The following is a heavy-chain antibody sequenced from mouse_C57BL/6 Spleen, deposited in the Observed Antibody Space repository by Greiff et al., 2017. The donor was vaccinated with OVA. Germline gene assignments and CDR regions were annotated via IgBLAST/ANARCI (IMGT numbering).Heavy chain of an antibody. J-gene: IGHJ1*03. Sequence: VQLKESGPELVKPGASVKMSCKASGYTFTDYNMHWVKQSHGKSLEWIGYINPNNGGTSYNQKFKGKATLTVNKSSSTAYMELRSLTSEDSAVNYCARPFRGYWYFDVWGTGTTVTVSS. CDR3: ARPFRGYWYFDV. CDR2: INPNNGGT. V-gene: IGHV1-22*01. CDR1: GYTFTDYN.